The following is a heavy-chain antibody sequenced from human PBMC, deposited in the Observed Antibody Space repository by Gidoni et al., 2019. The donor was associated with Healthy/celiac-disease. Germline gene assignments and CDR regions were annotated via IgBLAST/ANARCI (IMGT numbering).Heavy chain of an antibody. J-gene: IGHJ6*03. D-gene: IGHD3-22*01. Sequence: QVQLQESGPGLVKPSETLSLTCTVSGGSISSYYWSWIRQPPGKGLEWIGYIYYSGSTNYNPSLKSRVTISVDTSKNQFSLKLSSVTAADTAVYYCARDRGDGDSSVGTWYYYMDVWGKGTTVTVSS. CDR1: GGSISSYY. V-gene: IGHV4-59*01. CDR3: ARDRGDGDSSVGTWYYYMDV. CDR2: IYYSGST.